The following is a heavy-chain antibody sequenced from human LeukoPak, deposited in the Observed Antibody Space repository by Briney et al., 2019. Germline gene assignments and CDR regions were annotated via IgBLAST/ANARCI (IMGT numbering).Heavy chain of an antibody. J-gene: IGHJ4*02. Sequence: GGSLRLSCAASGFTFSRYTMNWVRQAPGKGLEWVSYISSGSRTIYYADSVKGRFIISRDNAKNSLYLQMSSLRAEDTAVYYCARESITGHRDFDYWGQGTLVTVSS. V-gene: IGHV3-48*01. CDR1: GFTFSRYT. CDR2: ISSGSRTI. CDR3: ARESITGHRDFDY. D-gene: IGHD1-20*01.